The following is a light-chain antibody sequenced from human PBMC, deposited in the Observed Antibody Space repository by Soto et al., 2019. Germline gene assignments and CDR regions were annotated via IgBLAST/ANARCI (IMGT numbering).Light chain of an antibody. Sequence: DIVMTQTPLSSPVTLGQPASISCRSSQSLVHSDGNTYLSWLHQRPGQPPRLQIYKISNRCAGAPDRFSGSGAGTDFTLKISRVEEEDVEVYYCKQGKRLCTFGQGTKLEIK. CDR3: KQGKRLCT. J-gene: IGKJ2*02. CDR2: KIS. V-gene: IGKV2-24*01. CDR1: QSLVHSDGNTY.